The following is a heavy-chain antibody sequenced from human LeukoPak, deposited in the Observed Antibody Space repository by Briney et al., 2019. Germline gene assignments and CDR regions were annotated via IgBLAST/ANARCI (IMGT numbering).Heavy chain of an antibody. V-gene: IGHV3-30*02. CDR1: GFTFSSYG. J-gene: IGHJ4*02. D-gene: IGHD3-3*01. CDR3: AKSGRFLEWLSYFDY. CDR2: IRYDGSNK. Sequence: TGGSLRLSCAASGFTFSSYGMHWVRQAPGKGLEWVAFIRYDGSNKYYADSVKGRFTISRDNSKNTLYLQMTSLRAEDTAVYYCAKSGRFLEWLSYFDYWGQGTLVTVSS.